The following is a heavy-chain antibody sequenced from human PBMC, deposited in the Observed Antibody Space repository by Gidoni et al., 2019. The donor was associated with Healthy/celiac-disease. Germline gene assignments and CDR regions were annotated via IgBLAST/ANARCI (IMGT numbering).Heavy chain of an antibody. CDR1: GGSISSSSYY. CDR3: ARLPYSGSYWGRGTDYYFDS. D-gene: IGHD1-26*01. V-gene: IGHV4-39*01. CDR2: IYYSWST. J-gene: IGHJ4*02. Sequence: QLQLQESGPGLVKPSETLSLTCTVPGGSISSSSYYWGWIRQPPGKGLEWIGRIYYSWSTYYNPSLKSRVTISVDTSKNQFSLKLSSVTAADTAVYYCARLPYSGSYWGRGTDYYFDSWGQGTLVTVSS.